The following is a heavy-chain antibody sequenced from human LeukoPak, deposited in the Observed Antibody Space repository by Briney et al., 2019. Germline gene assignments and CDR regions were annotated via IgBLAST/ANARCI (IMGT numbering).Heavy chain of an antibody. CDR3: AKVGAYGDYARHDY. V-gene: IGHV4-38-2*01. J-gene: IGHJ4*02. Sequence: PSETLSLTCDVSGYSIRIGSYWGWIRQPPGKGLEWIGCMFHSGDTYHNPSLKSRVTISADTSKNQFSLKLTSVTAADTAVYYCAKVGAYGDYARHDYWGQGTLVTVSS. D-gene: IGHD4-17*01. CDR1: GYSIRIGSY. CDR2: MFHSGDT.